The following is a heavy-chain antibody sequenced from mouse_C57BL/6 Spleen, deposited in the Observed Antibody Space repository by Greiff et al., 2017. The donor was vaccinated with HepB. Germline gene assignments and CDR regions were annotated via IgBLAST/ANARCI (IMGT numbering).Heavy chain of an antibody. V-gene: IGHV1-80*01. D-gene: IGHD1-1*01. CDR3: ARGYGSTRRYAMDY. CDR1: GYAFSSYW. J-gene: IGHJ4*01. CDR2: IYPGDGET. Sequence: QVQLQQSGAELVKPGASVKISCKASGYAFSSYWMNWVKQRPGKGLEWIGQIYPGDGETNYNGKFKGKATLTADKSSSTAYMQRSSLTSEDSAVYFCARGYGSTRRYAMDYWGQGTSVTVSS.